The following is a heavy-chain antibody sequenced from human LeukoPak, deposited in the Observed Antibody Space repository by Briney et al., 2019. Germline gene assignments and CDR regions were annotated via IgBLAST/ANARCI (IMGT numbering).Heavy chain of an antibody. D-gene: IGHD2-2*01. V-gene: IGHV1-24*01. CDR3: ARLWGYWSGTSCYYAFYI. CDR2: FDPEDGET. J-gene: IGHJ3*02. Sequence: GASVKVSCKVSGYTLTELSMHWVRQAPGKGLEWMGGFDPEDGETIYAQKFQGRVTMTEDTSTSTAYMELRSLRSDDTAVYYCARLWGYWSGTSCYYAFYIWGQERIVTVSS. CDR1: GYTLTELS.